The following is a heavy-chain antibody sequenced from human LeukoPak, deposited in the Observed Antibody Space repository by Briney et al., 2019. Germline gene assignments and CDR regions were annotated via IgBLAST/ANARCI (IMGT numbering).Heavy chain of an antibody. CDR1: GFTLSSYA. CDR2: IRVDGSVE. V-gene: IGHV3-7*01. CDR3: ATYSGPDKWDASDM. Sequence: GGSLRLSCAASGFTLSSYAMTRVRQAPGKGLEWVATIRVDGSVEYPVNSMKGRFTISRDNAHNSLHLQMNSLRVEDTAVYYCATYSGPDKWDASDMWGQGTLVTVSP. J-gene: IGHJ3*02. D-gene: IGHD1-26*01.